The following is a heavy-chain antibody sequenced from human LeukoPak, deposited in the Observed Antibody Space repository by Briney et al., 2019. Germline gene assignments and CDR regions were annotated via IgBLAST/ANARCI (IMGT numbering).Heavy chain of an antibody. J-gene: IGHJ4*02. Sequence: GGSLRLSCAASGFTFSSYAMHWVRQAPGKGLEWVAVISYDGSNKYYADSVKGRFTISRDNSKNTLYLQMNSLRAEDTAVYYCARDQIHYYGSGSLYYFDYWGQGTLVTVSS. CDR3: ARDQIHYYGSGSLYYFDY. D-gene: IGHD3-10*01. CDR2: ISYDGSNK. V-gene: IGHV3-30-3*01. CDR1: GFTFSSYA.